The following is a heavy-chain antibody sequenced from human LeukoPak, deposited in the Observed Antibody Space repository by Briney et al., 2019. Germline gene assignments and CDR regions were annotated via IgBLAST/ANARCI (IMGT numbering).Heavy chain of an antibody. CDR2: INWNGGST. CDR1: GFTFDDYG. Sequence: GGSLRLSCAASGFTFDDYGMSWVRQAPGKGLEWVSGINWNGGSTGYADSVKGRFTISRDNAKNSLYLQMNSLRAEDTALYYCARGGGARITMIVVVTPFDYWGQGTLVTVSS. J-gene: IGHJ4*02. V-gene: IGHV3-20*04. D-gene: IGHD3-22*01. CDR3: ARGGGARITMIVVVTPFDY.